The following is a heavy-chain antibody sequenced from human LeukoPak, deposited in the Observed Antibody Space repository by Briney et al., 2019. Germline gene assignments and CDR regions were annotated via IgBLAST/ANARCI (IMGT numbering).Heavy chain of an antibody. Sequence: PGGSLRLSCAASGFTFIRNWMSWVRQAPEKGLEWVANINQDGSQKYYGDSVKGRFTISRDNAKNSLYLQMNSLRAEDTAIYYCVGNYYDSSGLDYWGQGTLVTVSS. CDR1: GFTFIRNW. CDR3: VGNYYDSSGLDY. CDR2: INQDGSQK. J-gene: IGHJ4*02. D-gene: IGHD3-22*01. V-gene: IGHV3-7*01.